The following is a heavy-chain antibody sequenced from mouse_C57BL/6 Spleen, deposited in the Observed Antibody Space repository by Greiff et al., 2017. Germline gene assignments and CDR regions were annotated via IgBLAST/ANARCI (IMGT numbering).Heavy chain of an antibody. V-gene: IGHV1-22*01. CDR1: GYTFTDYN. CDR3: ASDYRYYYAMDY. J-gene: IGHJ4*01. Sequence: EVQLQQSGPELVKPGASVKMSCKASGYTFTDYNMHWVKQSHGKRLEWIGYINPNNGGTSYNQKFKGKATLTVNKSSSTAYMELRSLTSEDSAVYDCASDYRYYYAMDYWGQGTSVTVSS. CDR2: INPNNGGT. D-gene: IGHD2-4*01.